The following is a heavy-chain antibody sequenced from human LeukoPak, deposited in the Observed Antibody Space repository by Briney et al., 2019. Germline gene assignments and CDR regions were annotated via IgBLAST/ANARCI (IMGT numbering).Heavy chain of an antibody. CDR3: ACLRDGYSNFDY. CDR1: GYSISSGYY. Sequence: SETLSLTCTVSGYSISSGYYWGWIRQPPGKGLEWIGSIYHSGSTYYNPSLKSRVTISVDTSKNQFSLKLSSVTAADTAVYYCACLRDGYSNFDYWGQGTLVTVSS. D-gene: IGHD5-24*01. CDR2: IYHSGST. V-gene: IGHV4-38-2*02. J-gene: IGHJ4*02.